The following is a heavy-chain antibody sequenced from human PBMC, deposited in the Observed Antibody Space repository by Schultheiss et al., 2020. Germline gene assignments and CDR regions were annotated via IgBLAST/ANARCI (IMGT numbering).Heavy chain of an antibody. Sequence: GGSLRLSCAASGFTVSSNYMSWVRQAPGKGLEWVSVIYSGGSTYYADSVKGRFTISRDNSKNTLYLQMNSLRAEDTAVYYCTTDIVVVVAAKRVTVWFDPWGQGTLVTVSS. J-gene: IGHJ5*02. D-gene: IGHD2-15*01. V-gene: IGHV3-53*01. CDR3: TTDIVVVVAAKRVTVWFDP. CDR2: IYSGGST. CDR1: GFTVSSNY.